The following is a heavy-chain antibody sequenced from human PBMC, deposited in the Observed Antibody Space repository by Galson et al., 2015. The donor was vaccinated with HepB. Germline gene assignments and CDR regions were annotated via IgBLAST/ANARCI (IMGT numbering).Heavy chain of an antibody. CDR3: AREYSYAIDY. CDR1: GFTFSTYS. V-gene: IGHV3-48*02. D-gene: IGHD5-18*01. Sequence: SLRLSCAASGFTFSTYSMNGVRQAPGEGLEWVSYISSSRSGIYYADSVKGRFAVSRDNAKNSLHLQMNSLKNEDTAVYYCAREYSYAIDYWGQGTLVTVSS. J-gene: IGHJ4*02. CDR2: ISSSRSGI.